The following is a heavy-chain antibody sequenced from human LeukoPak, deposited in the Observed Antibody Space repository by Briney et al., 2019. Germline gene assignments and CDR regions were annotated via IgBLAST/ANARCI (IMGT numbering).Heavy chain of an antibody. V-gene: IGHV3-23*01. CDR3: ASGPPFLKYFEY. J-gene: IGHJ4*02. CDR2: ISVGAEYI. CDR1: GFTFRAYS. Sequence: GGSLRLSCAASGFTFRAYSMNWVRQAPGKGLEWVSTISVGAEYIFYADSVKGRFTISRDDSNNALYLQMHSLRAEDTALYYCASGPPFLKYFEYWGQGTLVTVSS. D-gene: IGHD3-3*01.